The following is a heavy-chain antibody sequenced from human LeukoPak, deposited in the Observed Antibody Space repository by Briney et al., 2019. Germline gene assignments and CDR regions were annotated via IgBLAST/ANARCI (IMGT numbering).Heavy chain of an antibody. D-gene: IGHD2-15*01. J-gene: IGHJ4*02. CDR1: GFTFSSYG. Sequence: GGSLRLSCAASGFTFSSYGMHWVRQAPGKGLEWVAVISYDGSNKYYADSVKGRFTISRGNSKNTLYLQMNSLRAEDTAVYYCAKDPGVVVVAATGLDYWGQGTLVTVSS. V-gene: IGHV3-30*18. CDR3: AKDPGVVVVAATGLDY. CDR2: ISYDGSNK.